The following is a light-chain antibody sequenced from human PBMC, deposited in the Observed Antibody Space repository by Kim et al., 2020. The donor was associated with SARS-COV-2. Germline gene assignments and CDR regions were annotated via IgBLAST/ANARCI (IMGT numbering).Light chain of an antibody. J-gene: IGKJ1*01. CDR3: HQFNDYPWT. Sequence: DIQMTQSPSTLSASVGDRVTITCRASESISSRLAWYQQKSVKAPKLVIYKASTLKSGVPSRFSGSGSGTEFTLTINSLQPDDFATYYCHQFNDYPWTFGQGTKVDIK. V-gene: IGKV1-5*03. CDR2: KAS. CDR1: ESISSR.